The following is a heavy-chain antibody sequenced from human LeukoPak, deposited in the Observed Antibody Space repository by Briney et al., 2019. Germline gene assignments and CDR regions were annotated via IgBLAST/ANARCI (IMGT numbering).Heavy chain of an antibody. CDR2: IKQDGSEK. CDR3: AREGCSGGSCYSVPPNY. V-gene: IGHV3-7*01. CDR1: GFTFSSYW. Sequence: GGSLRLSCATSGFTFSSYWMSWVRQAPGKGLEWVANIKQDGSEKYYADSVKGRFTISRDNAKNSLYLQMNSLRAEDTAVYYCAREGCSGGSCYSVPPNYWGQGTLVTVSS. D-gene: IGHD2-15*01. J-gene: IGHJ4*02.